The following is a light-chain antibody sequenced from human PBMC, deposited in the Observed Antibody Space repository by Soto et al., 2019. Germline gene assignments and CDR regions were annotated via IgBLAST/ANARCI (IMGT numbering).Light chain of an antibody. CDR1: QSVDID. J-gene: IGKJ5*01. CDR2: GAS. CDR3: QQYGSSPTIT. Sequence: EIVLTQSPGTLSVSPGERVTLSCRASQSVDIDLAWYQQKPGQAPRLLIYGASTRATDMPGRFRGSGAGAEFTLTISSLQSEDSAVYYCQQYGSSPTITFGQGTRLEIK. V-gene: IGKV3D-15*01.